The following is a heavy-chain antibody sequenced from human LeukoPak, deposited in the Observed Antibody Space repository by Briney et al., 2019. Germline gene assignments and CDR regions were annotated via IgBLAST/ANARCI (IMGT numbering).Heavy chain of an antibody. J-gene: IGHJ4*02. CDR3: AKDLLGVAAGNY. V-gene: IGHV3-23*01. D-gene: IGHD6-13*01. CDR1: GFTLSTYA. CDR2: TSSSDAGT. Sequence: PGGSLRLSCAASGFTLSTYAMSWVRQTPGKGLEWVAATSSSDAGTYHADSVRGRLTISRDNSKSTLYLQMNSLRAEDTAVYSCAKDLLGVAAGNYWGQGTLVTVSS.